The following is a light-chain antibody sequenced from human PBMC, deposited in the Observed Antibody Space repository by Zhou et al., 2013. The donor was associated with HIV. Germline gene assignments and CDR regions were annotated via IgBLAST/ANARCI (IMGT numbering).Light chain of an antibody. CDR3: SSYAGSNNWV. CDR1: SSDVGGYNY. J-gene: IGLJ3*02. Sequence: QSALTQPPSASGSPGQSVTISCTGTSSDVGGYNYVSWYQLHPGKAPKLILYEVSKRPSGVPDRFSGSKSGNTASLTVSGLQAEDESDYYCSSYAGSNNWVFGGGTKADRP. V-gene: IGLV2-8*01. CDR2: EVS.